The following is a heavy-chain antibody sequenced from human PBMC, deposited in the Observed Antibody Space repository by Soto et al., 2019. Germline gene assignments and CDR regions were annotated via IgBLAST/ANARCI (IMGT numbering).Heavy chain of an antibody. J-gene: IGHJ4*02. CDR3: VIIWEYSSSWRLDY. V-gene: IGHV3-21*01. D-gene: IGHD6-13*01. CDR2: ISSSGSNI. Sequence: GGSLRLSCAASGFTFSSYSMNWVRQAPGKGLEWVTSISSSGSNIYYADSVKGRFTISRDNAKNSLYLQMNSLRAEDTAVYYCVIIWEYSSSWRLDYWGQGTLVTVSS. CDR1: GFTFSSYS.